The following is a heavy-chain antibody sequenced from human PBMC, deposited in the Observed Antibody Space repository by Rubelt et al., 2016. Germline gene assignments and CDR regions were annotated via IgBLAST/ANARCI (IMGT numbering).Heavy chain of an antibody. V-gene: IGHV3-23*04. D-gene: IGHD5-18*01. Sequence: EVQLVESGGGLVQPGGSLRLSCAASGFTFSSYAMSWVRQAPGKGLGGVSASSGSGGSTYYADSVKGRFTSSRDHSKNTLDLQLNSLGAEDTSVDYCARSKRGTQLWLRGGFDYWGQGTLVTVSS. CDR2: SSGSGGST. CDR1: GFTFSSYA. CDR3: ARSKRGTQLWLRGGFDY. J-gene: IGHJ4*02.